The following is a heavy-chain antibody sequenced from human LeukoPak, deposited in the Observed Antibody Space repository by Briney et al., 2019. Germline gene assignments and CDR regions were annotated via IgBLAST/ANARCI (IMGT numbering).Heavy chain of an antibody. J-gene: IGHJ5*02. D-gene: IGHD6-6*01. Sequence: GASVKVSCKASGYTFTGYYMHWVRQAPGQGLEWMGWINPNSGGTNYAQKFQGWVTMTRDTSITTAYMELSRLRSDDTAVYYCARAPKSSSSGTRFDPWGQGTLVTVSS. CDR3: ARAPKSSSSGTRFDP. CDR2: INPNSGGT. CDR1: GYTFTGYY. V-gene: IGHV1-2*04.